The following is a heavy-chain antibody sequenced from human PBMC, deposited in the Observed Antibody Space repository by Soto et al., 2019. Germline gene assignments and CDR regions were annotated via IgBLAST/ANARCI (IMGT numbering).Heavy chain of an antibody. CDR2: IYYSGST. J-gene: IGHJ4*02. D-gene: IGHD5-12*01. V-gene: IGHV4-31*03. CDR3: ARTPKEMATILFDY. Sequence: QVQLQESGPGLVKPSQTLSLTCTVSGGSISSGGYYWSWIRQYPGKGLEWIGYIYYSGSTYYNPSLTSRVTISVDTSKNQFSLKLSSVTAADTAVYYCARTPKEMATILFDYWGQGTLVTVSS. CDR1: GGSISSGGYY.